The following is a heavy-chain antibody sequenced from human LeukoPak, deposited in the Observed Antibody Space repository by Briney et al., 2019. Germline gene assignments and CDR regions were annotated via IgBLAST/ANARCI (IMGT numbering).Heavy chain of an antibody. V-gene: IGHV3-30*18. CDR3: AKDLLPYCGGVCSGASGYFQH. D-gene: IGHD2-21*02. CDR2: ISYDGSNK. J-gene: IGHJ1*01. CDR1: GFTFGSYG. Sequence: GGSLRLSCAASGFTFGSYGMHWVRQAPGKGLEWVAVISYDGSNKYYADSVKGRFTISRDNSKNTLYLQMNSLRAEDTAVYYCAKDLLPYCGGVCSGASGYFQHWGQGTLVTVSS.